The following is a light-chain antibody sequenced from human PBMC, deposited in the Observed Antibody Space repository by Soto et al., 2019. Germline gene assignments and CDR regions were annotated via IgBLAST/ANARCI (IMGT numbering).Light chain of an antibody. Sequence: IQMPQSPSTLSASVGDRVTITCRASQSISSWLAWYQQKPGKAPKLLIYKASSLESGVPSRFSASGSGTEFTRTISSLQPDDFATYYCQQYSSYPFTLGPGTEVDIK. CDR3: QQYSSYPFT. V-gene: IGKV1-5*03. J-gene: IGKJ3*01. CDR1: QSISSW. CDR2: KAS.